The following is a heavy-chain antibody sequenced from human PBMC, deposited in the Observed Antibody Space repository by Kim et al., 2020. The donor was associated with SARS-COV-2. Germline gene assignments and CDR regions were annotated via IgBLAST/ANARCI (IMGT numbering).Heavy chain of an antibody. J-gene: IGHJ5*02. CDR3: ARRTPPNWFDP. V-gene: IGHV4-39*01. Sequence: SETLSLTCTVSGGSISSSSYYWGWIRQPPGKGLEWIGSIYYSGSTYYNPSLKSRVTISVDTSKNQFSLKLSSVTAADTAVYYCARRTPPNWFDPWGQGTLVTVSS. CDR2: IYYSGST. CDR1: GGSISSSSYY.